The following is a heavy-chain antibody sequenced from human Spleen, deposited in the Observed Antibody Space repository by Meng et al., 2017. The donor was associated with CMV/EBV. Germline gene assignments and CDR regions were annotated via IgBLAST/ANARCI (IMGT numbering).Heavy chain of an antibody. Sequence: SGASTIGGSYYWGWLRQPPGKGLEWIGSVYYSGSTYYNPSLKSRVTISVDTSRNQFSLKLTSVTAADTAVYYCARGTYQLLWDWFDPWGQGTLVTVSS. CDR2: VYYSGST. CDR3: ARGTYQLLWDWFDP. J-gene: IGHJ5*02. V-gene: IGHV4-39*07. CDR1: GASTIGGSYY. D-gene: IGHD2-2*01.